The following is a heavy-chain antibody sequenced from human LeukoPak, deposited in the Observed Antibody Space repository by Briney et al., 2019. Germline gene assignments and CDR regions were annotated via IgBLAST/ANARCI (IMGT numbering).Heavy chain of an antibody. CDR3: ARDLSYSRDDAFDL. V-gene: IGHV3-30*02. D-gene: IGHD3-22*01. CDR1: GFTFSSYT. J-gene: IGHJ3*01. Sequence: GGSLRLSCAASGFTFSSYTMTWVRQAPGKGLEWVAFIRYDGSNKYYADSVKGRFTISRDNSKNTLYLQMSSLSADDTAVYYCARDLSYSRDDAFDLWGQGTMVTVSS. CDR2: IRYDGSNK.